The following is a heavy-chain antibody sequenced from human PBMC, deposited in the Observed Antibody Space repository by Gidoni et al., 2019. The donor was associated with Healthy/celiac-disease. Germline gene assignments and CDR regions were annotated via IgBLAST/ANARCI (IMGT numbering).Heavy chain of an antibody. Sequence: EVQLLESGGGLVQPGGSLRLSCAASGFTFSSYAMSWVRQDLGKGLEWVSAISGSGGRTYYADSVKGRFTISRDNSKNTLYLQMNSLRAEDTAVYYCAKEMVPGIAAAGTLIDYWGQGTLVTVSS. CDR1: GFTFSSYA. CDR2: ISGSGGRT. V-gene: IGHV3-23*01. CDR3: AKEMVPGIAAAGTLIDY. J-gene: IGHJ4*02. D-gene: IGHD6-13*01.